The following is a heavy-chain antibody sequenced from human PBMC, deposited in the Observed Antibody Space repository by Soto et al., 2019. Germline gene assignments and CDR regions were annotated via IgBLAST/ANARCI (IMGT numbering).Heavy chain of an antibody. D-gene: IGHD3-3*01. V-gene: IGHV1-58*01. CDR3: AADAIFGVVTSPYYYYGMDV. CDR2: IVVGSGNT. CDR1: GFTFTSSA. J-gene: IGHJ6*02. Sequence: GASVKVSCKASGFTFTSSAVQWVRQARGQRLEWIGWIVVGSGNTNYAQKFQERVTITRDMSTSTAYMELSSLRSEDTAVYYCAADAIFGVVTSPYYYYGMDVSGQGTTVTVSS.